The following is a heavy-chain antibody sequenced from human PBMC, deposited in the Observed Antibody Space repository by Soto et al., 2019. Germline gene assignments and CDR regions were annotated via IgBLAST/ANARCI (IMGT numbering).Heavy chain of an antibody. J-gene: IGHJ4*02. CDR3: ARDWEPYGSGTYALDY. CDR2: ISAYSGNT. Sequence: ASVKVSCKASGYTFSSYGFTWVRQAPGQGLEWMGWISAYSGNTNYAQKLQGRVTMTTDTSTSTVYMELRSLRSDDTAVYYCARDWEPYGSGTYALDYWGQGSLGT. V-gene: IGHV1-18*01. CDR1: GYTFSSYG. D-gene: IGHD3-10*01.